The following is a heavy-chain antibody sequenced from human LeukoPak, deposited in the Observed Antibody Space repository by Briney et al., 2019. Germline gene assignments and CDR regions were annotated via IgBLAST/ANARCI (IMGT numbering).Heavy chain of an antibody. V-gene: IGHV3-53*01. CDR2: IYTGGTT. D-gene: IGHD5-12*01. J-gene: IGHJ4*02. Sequence: PGESLRLSCAASGFSVSSNYMSWVRQAPGKGLEWVSVIYTGGTTYYADSVKGRFTISRDNSKNTLYLQMNSLRAEDTAVYYCAKGTGYVSGDYFDYWGQGTLVTVSS. CDR3: AKGTGYVSGDYFDY. CDR1: GFSVSSNY.